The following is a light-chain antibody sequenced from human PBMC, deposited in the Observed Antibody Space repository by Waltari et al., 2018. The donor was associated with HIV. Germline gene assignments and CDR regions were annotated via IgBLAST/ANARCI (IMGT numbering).Light chain of an antibody. V-gene: IGKV3-20*01. CDR1: QSLSSNH. CDR3: QQYGSPLT. J-gene: IGKJ4*01. Sequence: VLTQSPGTLSLSPGERATLSCRASQSLSSNHLAWYQQKPGQAPRLIIYGAFSRATGIPDGFSGSGSGTDFTLTISRLEPEDFAVYYCQQYGSPLTFGGGTKVEIK. CDR2: GAF.